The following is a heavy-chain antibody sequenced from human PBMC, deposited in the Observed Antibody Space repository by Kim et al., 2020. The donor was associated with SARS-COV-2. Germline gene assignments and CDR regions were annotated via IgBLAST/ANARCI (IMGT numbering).Heavy chain of an antibody. J-gene: IGHJ3*02. D-gene: IGHD3-10*01. V-gene: IGHV3-7*01. Sequence: YVDSMRGRFTLTRDNAKNSLYLQMSSLRAEDTAVYYCARGGLFYSFDIWGQGTLVSVSS. CDR3: ARGGLFYSFDI.